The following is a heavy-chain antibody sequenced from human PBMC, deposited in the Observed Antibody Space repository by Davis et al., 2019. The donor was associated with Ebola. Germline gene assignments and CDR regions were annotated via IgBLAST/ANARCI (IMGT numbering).Heavy chain of an antibody. Sequence: MPGGSLRLSCTVSGGSISSSSYYWGWIRQPPGKGLEWIGSIYYSGSTYYNPSLKSRVTISVDTSKNQFSLKLSSVTAADTAVYYCARAVRFLEWLSAEYYFDYWGQGTLVTVSS. D-gene: IGHD3-3*01. CDR1: GGSISSSSYY. J-gene: IGHJ4*02. CDR2: IYYSGST. V-gene: IGHV4-39*01. CDR3: ARAVRFLEWLSAEYYFDY.